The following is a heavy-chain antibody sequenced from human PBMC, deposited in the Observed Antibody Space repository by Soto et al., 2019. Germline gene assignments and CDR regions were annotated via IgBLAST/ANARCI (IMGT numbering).Heavy chain of an antibody. D-gene: IGHD6-13*01. CDR1: GFTFSSYA. CDR2: ISYDGSNK. V-gene: IGHV3-30-3*01. CDR3: ARSLVNGTYEAFDI. J-gene: IGHJ3*02. Sequence: GGSLRLSCAASGFTFSSYAMHWVRQAPGKGLEWVAVISYDGSNKYYADSVKGRFTISRDNSKNTLYLQWSSLQASDTATYYCARSLVNGTYEAFDIRGQGTMVTVSS.